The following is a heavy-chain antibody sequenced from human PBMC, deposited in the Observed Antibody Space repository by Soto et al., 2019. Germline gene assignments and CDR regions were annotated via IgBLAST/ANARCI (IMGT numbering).Heavy chain of an antibody. CDR1: GFTFSSYG. CDR2: ISYDGSNK. V-gene: IGHV3-30*18. J-gene: IGHJ4*02. CDR3: AKDYSSSWYGGAYLDY. Sequence: SLRLSYAASGFTFSSYGMHWVRQAPGKGLEWVAVISYDGSNKYYADSVKGRFTISRDNSKNTLYLQMNSLRAEDTAVYYCAKDYSSSWYGGAYLDYWGQGTLVTVS. D-gene: IGHD6-13*01.